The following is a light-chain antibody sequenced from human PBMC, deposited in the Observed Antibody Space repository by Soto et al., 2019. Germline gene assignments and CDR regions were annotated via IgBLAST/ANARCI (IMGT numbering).Light chain of an antibody. CDR2: AAS. Sequence: DIQMTQSPSSLSASVGARVTITCRASQGISKFLAWYQQKPGKVPKLLIYAASTLQSGVLTRFSGSGSVTAFTTTISSLLPEDVATSYYQMYFIDTSLTFGGGTKVEIK. CDR3: QMYFIDTSLT. V-gene: IGKV1-27*01. CDR1: QGISKF. J-gene: IGKJ4*01.